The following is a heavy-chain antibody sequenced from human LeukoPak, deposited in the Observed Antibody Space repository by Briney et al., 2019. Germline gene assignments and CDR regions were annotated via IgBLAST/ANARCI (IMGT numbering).Heavy chain of an antibody. D-gene: IGHD6-19*01. Sequence: GRSLRLSCAASGFTFSNYDMHWVRQAPGKGLEWVAVIWFDGSNKFYADSVKGRFTISRDNSKNTLYLQMNSLRAEDTAMYYCASSAGALIDCWGQGTLVIVSS. J-gene: IGHJ4*02. CDR3: ASSAGALIDC. CDR2: IWFDGSNK. V-gene: IGHV3-33*01. CDR1: GFTFSNYD.